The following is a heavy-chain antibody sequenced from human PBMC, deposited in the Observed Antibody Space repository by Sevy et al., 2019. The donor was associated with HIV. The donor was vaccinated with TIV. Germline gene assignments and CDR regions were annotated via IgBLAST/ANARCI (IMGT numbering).Heavy chain of an antibody. CDR2: ILPISGLV. Sequence: ASVKVSYKASGDIFSNYGINWVRQAPGQGLQWMGGILPISGLVNYAQKFQGRVTISADKSTGTVYMALSSLRSEDTAVYYCARDRPCGGDCYILDPWGQGVLVTVSS. D-gene: IGHD2-21*01. CDR1: GDIFSNYG. J-gene: IGHJ5*02. CDR3: ARDRPCGGDCYILDP. V-gene: IGHV1-69*10.